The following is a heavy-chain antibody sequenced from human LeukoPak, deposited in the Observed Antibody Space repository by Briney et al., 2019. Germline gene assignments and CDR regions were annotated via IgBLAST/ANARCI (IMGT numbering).Heavy chain of an antibody. J-gene: IGHJ4*02. Sequence: GGSLRLSCAASGFTFSSYAMSWVRQAPGKGLEWVSAISGSGGSTYYADSVKGRFTISRDNSKNTRYLQMNSLRAEDTAVYYCAKILTGYGFPFDYWGQGTLVTVST. V-gene: IGHV3-23*01. CDR1: GFTFSSYA. CDR2: ISGSGGST. D-gene: IGHD5-18*01. CDR3: AKILTGYGFPFDY.